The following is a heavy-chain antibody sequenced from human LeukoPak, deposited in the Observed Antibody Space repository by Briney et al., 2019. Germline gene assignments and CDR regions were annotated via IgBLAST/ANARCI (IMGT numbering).Heavy chain of an antibody. V-gene: IGHV3-23*01. Sequence: GGSLRLSCAASGFPLSSYAMSWVRQASGKGLEWVSATSSSDPGTYYADSVKGRFTISRDNSKNTLYLQMNSLRAEDTAVYYCAKEYGDFPFDYWGQGTLVTVSS. D-gene: IGHD4-17*01. CDR3: AKEYGDFPFDY. CDR1: GFPLSSYA. J-gene: IGHJ4*02. CDR2: TSSSDPGT.